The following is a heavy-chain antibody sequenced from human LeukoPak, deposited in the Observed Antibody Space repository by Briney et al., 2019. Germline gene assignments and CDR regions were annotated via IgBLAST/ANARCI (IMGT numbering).Heavy chain of an antibody. CDR1: GYSFTNYW. CDR2: IYPVNSET. J-gene: IGHJ6*02. V-gene: IGHV5-51*01. CDR3: ASNDRGYCSGGSCYSGLWDYYGMDV. Sequence: GESLKISCKGSGYSFTNYWIGWVRQMPGKGLDWMGVIYPVNSETIYSPSFQGQVTISADKSISTAYLQWGSLKASDTAMYYCASNDRGYCSGGSCYSGLWDYYGMDVWGQGTTVTVSS. D-gene: IGHD2-15*01.